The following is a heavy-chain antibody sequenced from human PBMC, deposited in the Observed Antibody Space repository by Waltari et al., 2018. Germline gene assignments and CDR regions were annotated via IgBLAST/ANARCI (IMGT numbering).Heavy chain of an antibody. J-gene: IGHJ3*02. V-gene: IGHV4-4*07. Sequence: QVQLQESGPGLVKPSETLSLTCTVSGGSISSYYWSWIRPPAGKGLEWIGRIYTSGSTNYNPSLKSRVTMSVDTSKNQFSLKLSSVTAADTAVYYCASGGSRYDDPVGAFDIWGQGTMVTVSS. CDR3: ASGGSRYDDPVGAFDI. D-gene: IGHD3-16*01. CDR2: IYTSGST. CDR1: GGSISSYY.